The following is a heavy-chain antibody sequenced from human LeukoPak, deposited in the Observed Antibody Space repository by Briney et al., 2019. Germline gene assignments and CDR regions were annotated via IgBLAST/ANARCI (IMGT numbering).Heavy chain of an antibody. CDR1: GGSISSSSYY. Sequence: SETLSLTCTVSGGSISSSSYYWGWIRQPPGKGLEWIGSIYYSGSTYYNPSLKSRVTISVDTSKNQFSLKLSSVTAADTAVYYCARTSGSYRHFGYWGQGTLVTVSP. D-gene: IGHD1-26*01. CDR3: ARTSGSYRHFGY. J-gene: IGHJ4*02. V-gene: IGHV4-39*01. CDR2: IYYSGST.